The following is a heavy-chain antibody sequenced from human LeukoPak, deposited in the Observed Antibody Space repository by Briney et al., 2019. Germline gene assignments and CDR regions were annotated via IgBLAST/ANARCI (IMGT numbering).Heavy chain of an antibody. CDR2: ISSSSSTI. CDR3: ARDVTMVRGIFDI. V-gene: IGHV3-48*01. CDR1: GFTFSSYS. D-gene: IGHD3-10*01. J-gene: IGHJ3*02. Sequence: PGGSLRLSCAASGFTFSSYSKNWVRQAPGKGLEWVSYISSSSSTIYYADSVKGRFTISRDNAKNSLYLQMNSLTAEDTAVYYCARDVTMVRGIFDIWGQGTMVTVSS.